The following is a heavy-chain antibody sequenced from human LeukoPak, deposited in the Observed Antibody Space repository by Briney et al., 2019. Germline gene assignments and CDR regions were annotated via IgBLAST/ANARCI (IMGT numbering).Heavy chain of an antibody. Sequence: GGSLRLSCAPSGLTFSNYGMHWVRHARGKGREGVTIIWYEGSNKHYADSVKGRFTISRDNSKHTLFLQMNSLRAEDTAVYYCARDKLTGNAFDIWGQGTMVTVSS. CDR1: GLTFSNYG. V-gene: IGHV3-33*01. J-gene: IGHJ3*02. CDR2: IWYEGSNK. D-gene: IGHD3-10*01. CDR3: ARDKLTGNAFDI.